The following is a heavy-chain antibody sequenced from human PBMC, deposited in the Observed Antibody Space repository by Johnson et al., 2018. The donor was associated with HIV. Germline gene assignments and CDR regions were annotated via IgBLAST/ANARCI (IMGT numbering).Heavy chain of an antibody. CDR1: GFTFDDYT. CDR3: ATHGALISGVDAFDI. Sequence: VQLVESGGVVVQPGGSLRLSCAASGFTFDDYTMHWVRQAPGKGLEWVGRLKSKVDGATTDYAVPVKGRFSISGDDSQNTLYLERTDLRTEDTAVYYCATHGALISGVDAFDIWGQGTMVTVSS. V-gene: IGHV3-15*01. CDR2: LKSKVDGATT. D-gene: IGHD3-3*01. J-gene: IGHJ3*02.